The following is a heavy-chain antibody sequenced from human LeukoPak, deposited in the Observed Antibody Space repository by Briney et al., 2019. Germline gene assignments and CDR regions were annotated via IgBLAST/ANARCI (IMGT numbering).Heavy chain of an antibody. CDR1: GYTFTSYG. J-gene: IGHJ6*02. V-gene: IGHV1-18*01. D-gene: IGHD3-9*01. CDR2: ISAYNGNT. CDR3: ARDQRYFDWLHPDHGMDV. Sequence: GASVKVSCKASGYTFTSYGISWVRQAPGQGLEWMGWISAYNGNTNYAQKLQGRVTMTTDTSTSTAYMELRSLRSDDTAVYYCARDQRYFDWLHPDHGMDVWGQGTTVTLSS.